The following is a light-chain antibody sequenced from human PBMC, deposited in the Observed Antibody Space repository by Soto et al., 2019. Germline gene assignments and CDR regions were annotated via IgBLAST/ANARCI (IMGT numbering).Light chain of an antibody. CDR3: QPSCLSIR. V-gene: IGKV3-11*01. CDR2: GAT. Sequence: VSTQSPATMSLSPGDSATLSCRASQSVSSYLAWYPQKPCQAPMLLSDGATSTTTGIPDRVSGGGSGTDFTLTSIKLEPDDVAVCYSQPSCLSIRFGPGTKVDI. CDR1: QSVSSY. J-gene: IGKJ1*01.